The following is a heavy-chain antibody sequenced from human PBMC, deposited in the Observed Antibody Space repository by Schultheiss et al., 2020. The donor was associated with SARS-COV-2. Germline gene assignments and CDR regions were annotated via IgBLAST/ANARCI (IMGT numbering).Heavy chain of an antibody. V-gene: IGHV2-70*11. CDR2: IDWDDDK. J-gene: IGHJ4*02. CDR1: GFSLSTSGVG. CDR3: ARIGDNGLFFDY. Sequence: SGPTLVKPTQTLTLTCTFSGFSLSTSGVGVGWIRQPPGKALEWLARIDWDDDKYYSTSLKTRLTISKDTSKNQVVLTMTNMDPVDTATYYCARIGDNGLFFDYWGQGTLVTVSS. D-gene: IGHD1-14*01.